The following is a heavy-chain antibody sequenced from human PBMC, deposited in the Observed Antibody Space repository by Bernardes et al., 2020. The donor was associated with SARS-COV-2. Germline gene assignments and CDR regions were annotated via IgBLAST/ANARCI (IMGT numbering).Heavy chain of an antibody. CDR2: VSYDGSNK. J-gene: IGHJ4*02. V-gene: IGHV3-30*18. CDR1: GFTFSSYG. Sequence: GGSLRLSCAASGFTFSSYGMHWVRQAPGKGLEWVAVVSYDGSNKYYADSVKGRFTISRDNSKNTVFLHMNSLRAEDTAVYYCAKDPGDSASSYPDYWGQGTLGIVSS. CDR3: AKDPGDSASSYPDY. D-gene: IGHD6-6*01.